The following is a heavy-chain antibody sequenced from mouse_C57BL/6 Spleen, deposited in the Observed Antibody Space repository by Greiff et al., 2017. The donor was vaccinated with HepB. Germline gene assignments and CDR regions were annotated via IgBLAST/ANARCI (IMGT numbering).Heavy chain of an antibody. D-gene: IGHD2-3*01. CDR3: ASGGADGYFPFAY. CDR1: GFNIKNTY. Sequence: EVQLQQSVAELVRPGASVKLSCTASGFNIKNTYMHWVKQRPEQGLEWIGRIDPANGNTKYAPKFQGKATITADTSSNTAYLQRSSLTPADTAIYYGASGGADGYFPFAYWGQGTLVTVSA. CDR2: IDPANGNT. V-gene: IGHV14-3*01. J-gene: IGHJ3*01.